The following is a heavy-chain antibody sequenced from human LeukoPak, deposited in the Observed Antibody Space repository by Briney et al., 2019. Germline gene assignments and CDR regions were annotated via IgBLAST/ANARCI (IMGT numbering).Heavy chain of an antibody. D-gene: IGHD6-19*01. CDR1: GYTLTELS. V-gene: IGHV1-24*01. CDR2: FDPEDGET. Sequence: ASVKVSCKVSGYTLTELSMHWVRQAPGKGLEWMGGFDPEDGETIYAQKFQGRVTMTEDTSTDTAYMELSNLRSEDTAVYYCAVSLAVAGNFDYWGQGTLVTVSS. J-gene: IGHJ4*02. CDR3: AVSLAVAGNFDY.